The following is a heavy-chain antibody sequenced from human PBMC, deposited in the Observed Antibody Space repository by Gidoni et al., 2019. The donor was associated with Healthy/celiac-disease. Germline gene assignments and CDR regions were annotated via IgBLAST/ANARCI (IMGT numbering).Heavy chain of an antibody. CDR3: ARDGRSEITIFGVSYYYGMDV. Sequence: QVQLQESGPGLVKPSQTLSLTCTVSGGSISSGDYYRSWVRQPPGKGLGWIGYIYYCGSTSYNPSLKSRVTISVDKSKNQFSLKLSSVTAADTAVYYCARDGRSEITIFGVSYYYGMDVWGKGTTVTVSS. D-gene: IGHD3-3*01. V-gene: IGHV4-30-4*01. CDR2: IYYCGST. CDR1: GGSISSGDYY. J-gene: IGHJ6*04.